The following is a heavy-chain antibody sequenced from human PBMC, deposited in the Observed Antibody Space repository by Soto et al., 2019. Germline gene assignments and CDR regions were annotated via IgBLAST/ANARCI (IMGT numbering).Heavy chain of an antibody. J-gene: IGHJ6*02. V-gene: IGHV4-34*01. Sequence: SETLSLTCAVYGWSFSGYYWSWIRQPPGKGLEWIGEINHSGSTNYNPSLRSRVTISVDTSKNQFSLKLSSVTAADTAVYYCARARMFFGVVPTLVTYYHYGMDVWGQGTTVTVSS. CDR2: INHSGST. CDR3: ARARMFFGVVPTLVTYYHYGMDV. D-gene: IGHD3-3*01. CDR1: GWSFSGYY.